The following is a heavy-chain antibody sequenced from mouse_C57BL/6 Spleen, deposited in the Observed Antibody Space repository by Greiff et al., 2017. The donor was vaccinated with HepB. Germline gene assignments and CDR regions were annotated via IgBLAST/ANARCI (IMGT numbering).Heavy chain of an antibody. V-gene: IGHV5-17*01. D-gene: IGHD1-1*01. J-gene: IGHJ2*01. Sequence: EVKLVESGGGLVKPGGSLKLSCAASGFTFSDYGMHWVRQAPEKGLEWVAYISSGSSTTYYADTVKGRFTISRDNAKNTLFLQMTSLRSEDTAMYYCARAEITTVVFDYWGQGTTLTVSS. CDR2: ISSGSSTT. CDR1: GFTFSDYG. CDR3: ARAEITTVVFDY.